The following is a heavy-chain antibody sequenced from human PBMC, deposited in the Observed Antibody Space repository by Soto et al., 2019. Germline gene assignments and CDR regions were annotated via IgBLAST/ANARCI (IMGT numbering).Heavy chain of an antibody. CDR2: IWYDGSNK. V-gene: IGHV3-33*01. CDR3: ARGYDYVWGSYYRLFDY. CDR1: GFTFSSYG. J-gene: IGHJ4*02. D-gene: IGHD3-16*01. Sequence: QVQLVESGGGVVQPGRSLRLSCAASGFTFSSYGMHWVRQAPGKGLEWVAVIWYDGSNKYYADSVKGRFTISRDNSKNTLYLQMNSLRAEDTAVYYCARGYDYVWGSYYRLFDYWGQGTLVTVSS.